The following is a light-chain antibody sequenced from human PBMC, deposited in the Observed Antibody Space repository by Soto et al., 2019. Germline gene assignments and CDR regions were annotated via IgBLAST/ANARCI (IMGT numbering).Light chain of an antibody. CDR2: DVT. CDR1: SSDVGSYNY. CDR3: CSYTSSSTLV. J-gene: IGLJ1*01. V-gene: IGLV2-11*01. Sequence: QSALTQPRSVSGSPGQSVTISCTGTSSDVGSYNYVSWYQQYPGKAPKLMIYDVTKRPSGVPDRFSGSKSGNTASLTISGLQAEDEADYYCCSYTSSSTLVFGTGTKLTVL.